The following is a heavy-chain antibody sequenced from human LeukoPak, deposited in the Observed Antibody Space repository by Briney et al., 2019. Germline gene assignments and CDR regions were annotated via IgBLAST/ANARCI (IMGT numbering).Heavy chain of an antibody. CDR3: AREAYSGSYLDY. Sequence: SVKVSCKASGYTFTSYGISWVRQAPGQGLEWMGRIIPILGIANYAQKFQGRVTITADKSTSTAYMELSSLRSEDTAVYYCAREAYSGSYLDYWGQGTLVTVSS. V-gene: IGHV1-69*04. J-gene: IGHJ4*02. D-gene: IGHD1-26*01. CDR2: IIPILGIA. CDR1: GYTFTSYG.